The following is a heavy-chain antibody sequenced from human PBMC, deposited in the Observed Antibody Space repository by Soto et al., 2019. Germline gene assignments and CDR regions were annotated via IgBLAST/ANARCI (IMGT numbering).Heavy chain of an antibody. Sequence: QVQLVQSGAEVKKPGSSVKVSCKASGGTFSSYSINWVRQAPGQGLEWMGEIIPIFGTANYAQKLQGRVTITAAESTSTASMEQSSLRSEDTSVYYCARDGGRHSGGMDYWGQGTLVSVSS. D-gene: IGHD1-26*01. J-gene: IGHJ4*02. CDR3: ARDGGRHSGGMDY. CDR1: GGTFSSYS. V-gene: IGHV1-69*01. CDR2: IIPIFGTA.